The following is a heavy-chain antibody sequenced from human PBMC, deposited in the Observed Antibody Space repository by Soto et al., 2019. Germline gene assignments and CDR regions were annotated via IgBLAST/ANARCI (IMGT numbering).Heavy chain of an antibody. Sequence: SLRLSCAASGLTFSSHGMHWVRQAPGKGLEWVAVISYDGSSKYYADSVKGRFTISRDNYKNTLYLQMNSLRAEDTAVYYCAKDYCSSTSCPCAPWGQGTVVTVSS. D-gene: IGHD2-2*01. CDR3: AKDYCSSTSCPCAP. J-gene: IGHJ5*02. CDR1: GLTFSSHG. CDR2: ISYDGSSK. V-gene: IGHV3-30*18.